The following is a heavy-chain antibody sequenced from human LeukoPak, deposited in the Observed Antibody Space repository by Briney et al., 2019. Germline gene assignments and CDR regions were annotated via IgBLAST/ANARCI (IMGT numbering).Heavy chain of an antibody. Sequence: ASVKVSCKASGYTFTGYYMHWVRQAPGQGLEWMGRINPNSGGTNYAQKFQGRVTMTRDTSISTAYMELSRLRSDDTAVYYCARDLPSGSGFDIWGQGTMVIVSS. D-gene: IGHD3-10*01. CDR1: GYTFTGYY. V-gene: IGHV1-2*06. CDR3: ARDLPSGSGFDI. CDR2: INPNSGGT. J-gene: IGHJ3*02.